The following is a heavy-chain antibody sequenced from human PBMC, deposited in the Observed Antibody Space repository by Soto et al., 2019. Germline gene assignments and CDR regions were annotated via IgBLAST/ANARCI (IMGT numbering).Heavy chain of an antibody. CDR3: ARDRTLSTRYSGSFNYYYYGMDV. V-gene: IGHV3-33*01. CDR2: IWYDGSNK. D-gene: IGHD1-26*01. J-gene: IGHJ6*02. CDR1: GFTFSSYG. Sequence: GGSLRLSCAASGFTFSSYGMHWVRQAPDKGLEWVAVIWYDGSNKYYADSVKGRFTISRDNSKNTLYLQMNSLRAEDTAVYYCARDRTLSTRYSGSFNYYYYGMDVWGQGTTVTVSS.